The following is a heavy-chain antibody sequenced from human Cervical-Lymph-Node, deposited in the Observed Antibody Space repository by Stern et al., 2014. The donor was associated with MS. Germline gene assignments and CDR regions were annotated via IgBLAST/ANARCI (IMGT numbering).Heavy chain of an antibody. V-gene: IGHV4-31*03. CDR2: INYSGST. Sequence: QVQLVESGPGLLKPSQTLSLTCTVSGGSINSGDYNWSLIRQQPGKGLEWIGHINYSGSTNYNPSLRSRVSISADTSKNQVSLKLTSVTAADTAIYYCAREHDFWSGPFDYWGQGTLVTVSS. J-gene: IGHJ4*02. D-gene: IGHD3-3*01. CDR3: AREHDFWSGPFDY. CDR1: GGSINSGDYN.